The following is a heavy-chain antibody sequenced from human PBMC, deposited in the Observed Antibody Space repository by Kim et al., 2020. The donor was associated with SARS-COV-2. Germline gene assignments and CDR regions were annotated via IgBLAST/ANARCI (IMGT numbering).Heavy chain of an antibody. CDR2: IIPLFGAP. V-gene: IGHV1-69*13. D-gene: IGHD4-17*01. CDR3: ARTALGVTTPHNYFAY. Sequence: SVKVSCKASGGSFNSYTISWVRQAPGQGLEWIGGIIPLFGAPKYALKFQDRVTITADDYTNTAYMELRSLRSEDTAVYSCARTALGVTTPHNYFAYWGQ. J-gene: IGHJ4*02. CDR1: GGSFNSYT.